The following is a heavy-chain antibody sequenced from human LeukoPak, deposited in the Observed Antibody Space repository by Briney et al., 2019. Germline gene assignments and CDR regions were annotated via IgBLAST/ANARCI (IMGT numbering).Heavy chain of an antibody. J-gene: IGHJ6*04. CDR3: AELGITMIGGV. V-gene: IGHV3-9*01. Sequence: PGRSLRLSCAASGFTFEDYAMHWVRQAPGKGLEWVSGINWNSASTGYADSVKGRFTISRDNAKNSLYLQMNSLRAEDTAVYYCAELGITMIGGVWGKGTTVTISS. CDR1: GFTFEDYA. CDR2: INWNSAST. D-gene: IGHD3-10*02.